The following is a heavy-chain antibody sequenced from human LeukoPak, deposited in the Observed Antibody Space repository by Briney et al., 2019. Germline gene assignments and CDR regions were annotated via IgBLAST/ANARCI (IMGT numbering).Heavy chain of an antibody. CDR3: TRAGAYYYGSGSFRY. J-gene: IGHJ4*02. D-gene: IGHD3-10*01. CDR2: IRSKAYGGTT. V-gene: IGHV3-49*04. Sequence: GGSLRLSCTASGFTFGDYAMSWVRQAPGKGLEWVGFIRSKAYGGTTEYAASVKGRFTISRDDSKSIAYLQMNSLKTEDTAVYYCTRAGAYYYGSGSFRYWGQGTLVTVSS. CDR1: GFTFGDYA.